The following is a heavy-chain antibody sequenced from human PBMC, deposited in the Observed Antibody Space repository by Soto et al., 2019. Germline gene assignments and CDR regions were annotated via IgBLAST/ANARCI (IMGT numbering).Heavy chain of an antibody. Sequence: QVQLVQSGAEVKKPGASVKVSCRASGYTFTSYVIIWVRQAPAQGLEWMGWISAYNGNTNFAQKLQGRVTMTTDTSXXTAYMELRSLRSDDTAVYYCARVVATVAGPYGMDVWGQGTTVTVSS. CDR2: ISAYNGNT. CDR1: GYTFTSYV. J-gene: IGHJ6*02. V-gene: IGHV1-18*01. D-gene: IGHD6-19*01. CDR3: ARVVATVAGPYGMDV.